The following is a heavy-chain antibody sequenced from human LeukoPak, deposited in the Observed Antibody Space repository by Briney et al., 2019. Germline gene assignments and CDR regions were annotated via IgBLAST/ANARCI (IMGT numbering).Heavy chain of an antibody. Sequence: KTSETLSLTCSVSGGSISSYSWSWLRQPAGKGLDWIGRIYSSGSSKYNPSLKSRVIMSVDTSKNQFSLKLTSVTAADTAVYYCAREGGGFDYWGQGTLVTVSS. CDR2: IYSSGSS. CDR1: GGSISSYS. V-gene: IGHV4-4*07. D-gene: IGHD3-16*01. J-gene: IGHJ4*02. CDR3: AREGGGFDY.